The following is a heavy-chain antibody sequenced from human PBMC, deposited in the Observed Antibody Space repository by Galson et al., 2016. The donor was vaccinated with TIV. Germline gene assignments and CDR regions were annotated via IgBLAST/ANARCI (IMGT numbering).Heavy chain of an antibody. CDR2: IVGTGGTT. V-gene: IGHV3-23*01. D-gene: IGHD5-18*01. CDR3: AKDRNTAMDTYHQYYGMDV. Sequence: SLRLSCAASGFTFSTYAMNWVRQAPGKGLEWVSGIVGTGGTTYYADSVKGRFTISRDNSKNTLYLQMNSLRAEDTAVYYCAKDRNTAMDTYHQYYGMDVWGQGTTVTVSS. CDR1: GFTFSTYA. J-gene: IGHJ6*02.